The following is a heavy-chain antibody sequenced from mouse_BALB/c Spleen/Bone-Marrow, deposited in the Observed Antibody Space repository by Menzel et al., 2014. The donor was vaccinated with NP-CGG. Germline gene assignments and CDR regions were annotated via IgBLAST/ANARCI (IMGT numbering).Heavy chain of an antibody. CDR3: ARNYGYGKSFAY. Sequence: VQRVESGAELVKPGASVKLSCTASGFNIKDTYMHWVKQRPEQGLEWIGRIDPANGNTKYDPKFQGKATITADASSNTAYLQLSSLTSEDTAVYYCARNYGYGKSFAYWGQGTLVTVSA. V-gene: IGHV14-3*02. J-gene: IGHJ3*01. CDR2: IDPANGNT. CDR1: GFNIKDTY. D-gene: IGHD2-2*01.